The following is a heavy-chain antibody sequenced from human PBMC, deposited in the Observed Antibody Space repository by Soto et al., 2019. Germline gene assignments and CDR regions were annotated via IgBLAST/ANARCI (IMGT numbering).Heavy chain of an antibody. Sequence: PGGSLRLSCAASGFTFSRYAMSWVRQAPGKGLEWVSAISGSGGSTYYADSVKGRFTISRDNSKNTLYLQMNSLRAEDTAIYYCAKASIWGGDKLAPLDYWGQGTLVTVSS. CDR3: AKASIWGGDKLAPLDY. V-gene: IGHV3-23*01. CDR1: GFTFSRYA. CDR2: ISGSGGST. J-gene: IGHJ4*02. D-gene: IGHD3-16*01.